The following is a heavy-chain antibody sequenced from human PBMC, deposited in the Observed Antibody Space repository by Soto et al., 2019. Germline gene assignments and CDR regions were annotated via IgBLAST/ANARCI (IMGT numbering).Heavy chain of an antibody. V-gene: IGHV1-58*01. J-gene: IGHJ6*02. CDR2: IVVGSGNT. D-gene: IGHD5-12*01. CDR3: AAVSSGVAKTDPDYYYYGMDV. Sequence: ASVKVSCKASGFTFTSSAVQWVRQARGQRLEWIGWIVVGSGNTNYAQKFQERVTITRDMSTSTAYMELSSLRSEDTAVYYCAAVSSGVAKTDPDYYYYGMDVWGQGTTVTVSS. CDR1: GFTFTSSA.